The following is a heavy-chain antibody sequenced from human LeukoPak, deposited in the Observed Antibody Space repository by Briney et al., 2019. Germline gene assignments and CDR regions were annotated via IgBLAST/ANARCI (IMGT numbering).Heavy chain of an antibody. CDR3: ARGYSSSWRGRYFDY. V-gene: IGHV1-8*01. Sequence: ASVKVSCKASGYAFSNYDLNWVRQATGQGLEWVGWMSPNSGNTGYAQKFQGRVTITRDTSASTAYMELSSLRPEDTAVYYCARGYSSSWRGRYFDYWGQGTLVTVSS. CDR1: GYAFSNYD. D-gene: IGHD6-13*01. J-gene: IGHJ4*02. CDR2: MSPNSGNT.